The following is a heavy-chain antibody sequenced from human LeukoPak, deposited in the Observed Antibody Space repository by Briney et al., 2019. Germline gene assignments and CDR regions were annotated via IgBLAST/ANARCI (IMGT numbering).Heavy chain of an antibody. CDR1: GFTFSSYA. D-gene: IGHD3-22*01. CDR2: ISGSGGST. J-gene: IGHJ4*02. CDR3: AKSMRSYNDSSGSDY. V-gene: IGHV3-23*01. Sequence: GGSLRLCCAASGFTFSSYAMSWVRQSPGKGLEWVSAISGSGGSTYYADSVKGRFTISRDNSKNTLYLQMNSLRAEDTAVYYCAKSMRSYNDSSGSDYWGQGTLVTVSS.